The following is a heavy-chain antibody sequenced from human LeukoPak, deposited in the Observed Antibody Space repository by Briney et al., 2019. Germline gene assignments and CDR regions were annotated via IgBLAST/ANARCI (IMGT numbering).Heavy chain of an antibody. CDR2: IKQDGSEK. CDR1: GFTFTSYW. D-gene: IGHD2-2*01. V-gene: IGHV3-7*01. CDR3: ARTLGYCSSTSCYAFDI. J-gene: IGHJ3*02. Sequence: GGSLRRSCAASGFTFTSYWMSWVRLAPGKGLEWVANIKQDGSEKYYVDSVKGRFTISRDNAKNSLYLQMNSLRAEDTAVYYCARTLGYCSSTSCYAFDIWGQGTIVTVSS.